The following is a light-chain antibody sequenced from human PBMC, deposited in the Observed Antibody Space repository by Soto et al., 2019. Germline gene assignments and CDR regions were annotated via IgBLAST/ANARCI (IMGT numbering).Light chain of an antibody. Sequence: EIVLTQSPGTLSLSPGERATLSCRASQSVSSSYLAWYQQKPGQAPRLFIYGASSRETGIPDGFSGTGSGTDFTLTISRLEPEDFAVYYCQQYDSSPKTFGQGTKVDIK. CDR2: GAS. CDR3: QQYDSSPKT. V-gene: IGKV3-20*01. CDR1: QSVSSSY. J-gene: IGKJ1*01.